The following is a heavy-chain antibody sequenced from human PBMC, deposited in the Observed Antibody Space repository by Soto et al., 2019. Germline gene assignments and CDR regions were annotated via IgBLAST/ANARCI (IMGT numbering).Heavy chain of an antibody. CDR2: INHSGST. CDR1: GGSFSGYY. J-gene: IGHJ5*02. Sequence: PSETLSLTCAVYGGSFSGYYWSWIRQPPGKGLEWIGEINHSGSTNYNPSLKSRVTISVDTSKNQFSLKLSSVTAADTAVYYCARMAVVRRSGFDPWGQGTLVTVSS. CDR3: ARMAVVRRSGFDP. V-gene: IGHV4-34*01. D-gene: IGHD2-2*01.